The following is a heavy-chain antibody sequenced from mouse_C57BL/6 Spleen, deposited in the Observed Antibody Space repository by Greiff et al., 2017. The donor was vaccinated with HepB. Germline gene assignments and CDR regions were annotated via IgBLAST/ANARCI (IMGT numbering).Heavy chain of an antibody. V-gene: IGHV5-4*01. CDR1: GFTFSSYA. Sequence: DVKLVESGGGLVKPGGSLKLSCAASGFTFSSYAMSWVRQTPEKRLEWVATISDGGSYTYYPDNVKGRFTISRDNAKNNLYLQMSHLKSEDTAMYYCARERYGGFDYWGQGTTLTVSS. CDR2: ISDGGSYT. J-gene: IGHJ2*01. CDR3: ARERYGGFDY. D-gene: IGHD1-2*01.